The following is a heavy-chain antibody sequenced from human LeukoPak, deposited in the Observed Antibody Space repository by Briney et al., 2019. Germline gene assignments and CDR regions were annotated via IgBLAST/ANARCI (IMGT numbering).Heavy chain of an antibody. V-gene: IGHV1-3*01. D-gene: IGHD4-17*01. CDR1: GYSFRDYA. J-gene: IGHJ4*02. CDR2: INAGNGKT. CDR3: ARARWTSTVTTYYLDS. Sequence: GASVKVSCKASGYSFRDYAVQWVRQAPGQRLEWMGWINAGNGKTKYSQKFQDRVTITRDTSATTAYLDLSSLRSEDTAVYYCARARWTSTVTTYYLDSWGQGTLVTVSS.